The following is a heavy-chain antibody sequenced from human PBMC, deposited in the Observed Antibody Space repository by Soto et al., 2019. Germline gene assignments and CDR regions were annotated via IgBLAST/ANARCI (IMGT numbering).Heavy chain of an antibody. J-gene: IGHJ6*02. Sequence: AGESLKISCKGSGYSFTSYWISWVRQMPGKGLEWMGRIDPSDSYTNYSPSFQGHVTISADKSISTAYLQWSSLKASDTAMYYCARLKVSEYQLLRSYYYYYGMDVWGQGTTVTVSS. CDR3: ARLKVSEYQLLRSYYYYYGMDV. D-gene: IGHD2-2*01. CDR2: IDPSDSYT. V-gene: IGHV5-10-1*01. CDR1: GYSFTSYW.